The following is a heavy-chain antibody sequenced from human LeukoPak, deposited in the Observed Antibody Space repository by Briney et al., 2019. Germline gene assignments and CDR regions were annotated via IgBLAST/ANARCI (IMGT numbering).Heavy chain of an antibody. Sequence: SETLSLTCTVSGYSISSGYYWGWIRQPPGKGLEWIGSIYHSGSTYYNPSLKSRVTISVDTSKNQFSLKLSSVTAADTAVYYCASRPTAAEWFDPWGQGTLVTVSS. V-gene: IGHV4-38-2*02. CDR3: ASRPTAAEWFDP. D-gene: IGHD6-25*01. CDR2: IYHSGST. J-gene: IGHJ5*02. CDR1: GYSISSGYY.